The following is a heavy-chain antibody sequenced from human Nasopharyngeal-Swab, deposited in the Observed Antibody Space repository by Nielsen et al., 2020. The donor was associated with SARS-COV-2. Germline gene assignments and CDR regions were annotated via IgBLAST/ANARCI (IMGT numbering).Heavy chain of an antibody. J-gene: IGHJ6*02. Sequence: WIRQPPGQGLESIGHMYSSGSTNYNPSLKSRVIMSLDTSRNQFSLRLNFVTAADTAVYFCARSRGNFYDYGMDVWGQGTTVTVSS. V-gene: IGHV4-28*01. CDR2: MYSSGST. CDR3: ARSRGNFYDYGMDV. D-gene: IGHD3-10*01.